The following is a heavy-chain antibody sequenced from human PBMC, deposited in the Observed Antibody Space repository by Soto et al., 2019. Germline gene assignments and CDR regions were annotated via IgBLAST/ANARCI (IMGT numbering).Heavy chain of an antibody. V-gene: IGHV3-66*01. D-gene: IGHD3-22*01. CDR1: GFTVSNNY. Sequence: EVQLVESGGDLVQPGGSLRLSCAASGFTVSNNYMSWVRQAPGKGLEWVSVIYTGGYTNYADSVKGRFTISRDSSKNTLYIQMDSLRAEDTAVYYCAREAIIVIAAPEYYFAYWGQGTLVTVSS. CDR2: IYTGGYT. J-gene: IGHJ4*02. CDR3: AREAIIVIAAPEYYFAY.